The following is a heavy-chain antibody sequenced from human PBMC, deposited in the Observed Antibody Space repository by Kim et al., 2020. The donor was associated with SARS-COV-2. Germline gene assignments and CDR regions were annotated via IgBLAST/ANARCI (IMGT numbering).Heavy chain of an antibody. CDR3: DRVGIASTTGYIDY. D-gene: IGHD3-3*02. Sequence: YTASVKGRYTISRDDSKNSLYLQMNSLKAEDTAVYFCDRVGIASTTGYIDYWGQGTRVTVSS. J-gene: IGHJ4*02. V-gene: IGHV3-72*01.